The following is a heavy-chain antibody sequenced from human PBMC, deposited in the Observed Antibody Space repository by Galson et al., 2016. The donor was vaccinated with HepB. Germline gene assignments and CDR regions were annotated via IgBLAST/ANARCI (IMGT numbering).Heavy chain of an antibody. V-gene: IGHV3-23*01. CDR2: ISGDGITT. CDR1: GFTFSTYA. J-gene: IGHJ4*02. D-gene: IGHD3-16*01. CDR3: AKSWGKYTGSSNWAFFDS. Sequence: SLRLSCAASGFTFSTYAMTWVRQSPGKGLEWVSTISGDGITTYYADSVKGRFTISRDISKNTLYLQLDSLRADDTALYYCAKSWGKYTGSSNWAFFDSWGQGTLVTVSS.